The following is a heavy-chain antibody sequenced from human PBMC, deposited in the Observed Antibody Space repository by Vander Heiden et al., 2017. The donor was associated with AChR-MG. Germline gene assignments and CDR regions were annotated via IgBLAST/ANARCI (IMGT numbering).Heavy chain of an antibody. V-gene: IGHV1-2*02. Sequence: QVQLVQSGAEVKKPGASVKVSCKASGYTFTGYYMHWVRQAPGQGLEWMGWINPNSGGTNYAQKFQGRVTMTRDTSISTAYMELSRLRSDDTAVYYCARADIVATIELWFDPWGQGTLVTVSS. D-gene: IGHD5-12*01. CDR2: INPNSGGT. J-gene: IGHJ5*02. CDR1: GYTFTGYY. CDR3: ARADIVATIELWFDP.